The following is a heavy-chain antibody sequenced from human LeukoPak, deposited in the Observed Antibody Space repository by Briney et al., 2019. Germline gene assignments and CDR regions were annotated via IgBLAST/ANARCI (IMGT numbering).Heavy chain of an antibody. CDR1: GFAFNSYG. CDR2: ISGSGGGT. V-gene: IGHV3-21*01. D-gene: IGHD3-10*02. J-gene: IGHJ6*04. Sequence: GGSLRLSCAASGFAFNSYGMNWVRQAPGKGLEWVSAISGSGGGTYYADSVKGRFTISRDNAKNSLYLQMNSLRAEDTAVYYCAELGITMIGGVWGKGTTVTISS. CDR3: AELGITMIGGV.